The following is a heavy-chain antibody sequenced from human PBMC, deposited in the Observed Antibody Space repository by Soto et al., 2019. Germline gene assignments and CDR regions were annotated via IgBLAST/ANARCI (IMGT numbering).Heavy chain of an antibody. CDR2: INSDGSST. D-gene: IGHD6-13*01. J-gene: IGHJ5*02. V-gene: IGHV3-74*01. Sequence: EVQLVESGGGLVQPGGSLRLSCAASGFTFSSYWMHWVRQAPGKGLEWVSRINSDGSSTNYADSVKGRFTISRDNAKNTLFLQMNSLSAEDTAVYYCARGIAAAGTGWFDPWGQGTLVTVSS. CDR3: ARGIAAAGTGWFDP. CDR1: GFTFSSYW.